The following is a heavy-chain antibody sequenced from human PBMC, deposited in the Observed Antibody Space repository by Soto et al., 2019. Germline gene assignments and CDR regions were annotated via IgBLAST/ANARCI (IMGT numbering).Heavy chain of an antibody. V-gene: IGHV3-23*01. CDR1: GFTFSSYA. CDR2: ISGSGGTT. J-gene: IGHJ4*02. CDR3: ANRNDYGSGSYFPFDH. Sequence: GSLRLSCAASGFTFSSYAMNWVRQAPGKGLEWVSAISGSGGTTNYADSVKGRFTISRDNSKNTLYLQVSSLRAEDTAVYYCANRNDYGSGSYFPFDHWGQGTLVTVSS. D-gene: IGHD3-10*01.